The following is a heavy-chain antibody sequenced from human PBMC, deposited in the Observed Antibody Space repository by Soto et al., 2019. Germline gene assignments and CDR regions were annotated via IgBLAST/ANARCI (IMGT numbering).Heavy chain of an antibody. CDR1: GYSFTSYW. Sequence: PGESLKISCKGSGYSFTSYWIGWVRQMPGKGLEWMGIIYPGDSDTRYSPSFQGQVTISADKSISTAYLQWSSLKASDTAMYYCARMGAYCGGDCYYSAFDIWGQGTMVTVSS. J-gene: IGHJ3*02. V-gene: IGHV5-51*01. CDR3: ARMGAYCGGDCYYSAFDI. CDR2: IYPGDSDT. D-gene: IGHD2-21*02.